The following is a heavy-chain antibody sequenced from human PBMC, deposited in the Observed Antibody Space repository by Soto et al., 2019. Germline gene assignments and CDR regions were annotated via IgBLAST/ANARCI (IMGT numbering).Heavy chain of an antibody. CDR3: ARRGSR. Sequence: EVQLVESGGGLVQPGGSLRLSCAASGFTFSRSEMYWVRQAPGKGLEWISYIHPGGQTIFYAESGKGRFTISRDNAKHSVYLQMNSLRAEDTAVYYCARRGSRWGRGTKVTVSS. J-gene: IGHJ3*01. D-gene: IGHD2-15*01. CDR2: IHPGGQTI. V-gene: IGHV3-48*03. CDR1: GFTFSRSE.